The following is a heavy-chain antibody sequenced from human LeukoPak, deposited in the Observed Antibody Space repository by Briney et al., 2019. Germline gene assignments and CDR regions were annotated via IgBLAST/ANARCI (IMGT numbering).Heavy chain of an antibody. V-gene: IGHV4-61*02. CDR3: ARDLRGLGDWFDP. CDR1: GGYISSGPFF. Sequence: SETLSLTCTVSGGYISSGPFFWSWVRQPAGKGLEWIGRVSPSGSTNYNPSLKSRVTMSVDMSKNHFSLRLSSVTAADTAVYYCARDLRGLGDWFDPWGQGTLVTVSS. CDR2: VSPSGST. J-gene: IGHJ5*02. D-gene: IGHD5-12*01.